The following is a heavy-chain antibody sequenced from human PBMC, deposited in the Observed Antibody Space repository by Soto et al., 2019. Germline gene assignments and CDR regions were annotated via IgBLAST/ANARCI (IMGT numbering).Heavy chain of an antibody. CDR3: ATTYYGSGSHYYFDY. V-gene: IGHV4-30-2*01. J-gene: IGHJ4*02. Sequence: QLQLQESGSGLVKPSQTLSLTCAVSGGSISNGLYSWRWIRQPPGKGLEWIGYIYHNGSPYYNPSLKSRVTLSVDRSKNQFSLKVTSVTAADTAVYYCATTYYGSGSHYYFDYWGQGALVTVSS. D-gene: IGHD3-10*01. CDR2: IYHNGSP. CDR1: GGSISNGLYS.